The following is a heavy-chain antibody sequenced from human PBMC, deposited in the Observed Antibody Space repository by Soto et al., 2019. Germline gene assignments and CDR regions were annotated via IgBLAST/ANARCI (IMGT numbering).Heavy chain of an antibody. J-gene: IGHJ4*02. Sequence: PSETLSLTCTVSGGSISSSSYYWGWIRQPPGKGLEWIGSIYYSGSTYYNPSLKSRVTISVDTSKNQFSLKLSSVTAADTAVYYCARQMAGTAGVFDYWGQGTLVTVSS. CDR1: GGSISSSSYY. D-gene: IGHD6-19*01. V-gene: IGHV4-39*01. CDR3: ARQMAGTAGVFDY. CDR2: IYYSGST.